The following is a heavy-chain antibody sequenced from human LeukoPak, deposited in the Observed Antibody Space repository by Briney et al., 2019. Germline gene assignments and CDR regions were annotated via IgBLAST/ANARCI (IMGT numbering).Heavy chain of an antibody. Sequence: GAAVKVSCKASGYTFTGYYMHWVRQAPGQGLEWMGWINPNSGGTNYAQKCPGRVTMTRVTSISTAYMELSRLRSDDTAVYYCALGGNTAMVTNFDYWGQGTLVTVSS. CDR2: INPNSGGT. D-gene: IGHD5-18*01. V-gene: IGHV1-2*02. CDR3: ALGGNTAMVTNFDY. CDR1: GYTFTGYY. J-gene: IGHJ4*02.